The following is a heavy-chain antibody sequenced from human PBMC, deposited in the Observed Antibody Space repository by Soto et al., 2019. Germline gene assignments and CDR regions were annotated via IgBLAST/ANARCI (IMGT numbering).Heavy chain of an antibody. CDR2: IYSSGST. D-gene: IGHD2-2*01. CDR3: AXFVRSCSGTACYTRADV. CDR1: GGSVSSDTHY. Sequence: PSETLSLTGTVSGGSVSSDTHYWSWSRQPPGKRLEWIGFIYSSGSTNYNPSLKSRVTMSVDTSKNQFSLNLRSVIVADTAVYHCAXFVRSCSGTACYTRADVWGQGTTVTVSS. V-gene: IGHV4-61*01. J-gene: IGHJ6*02.